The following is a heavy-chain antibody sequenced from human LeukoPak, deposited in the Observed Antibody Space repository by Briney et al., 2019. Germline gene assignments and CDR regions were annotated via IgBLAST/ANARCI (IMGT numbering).Heavy chain of an antibody. J-gene: IGHJ4*02. Sequence: PGGSLRLSCAASGFTVSSNYMSWVRQAPGKGLEWVSVIYSGGSTYYADSVKGRFSISRDNSKNTLYMLMNSLRAEDTAVYYCAKTLLTFYGSGSYYKNPIDYWGQGTLVTVSS. CDR3: AKTLLTFYGSGSYYKNPIDY. CDR2: IYSGGST. V-gene: IGHV3-53*01. CDR1: GFTVSSNY. D-gene: IGHD3-10*01.